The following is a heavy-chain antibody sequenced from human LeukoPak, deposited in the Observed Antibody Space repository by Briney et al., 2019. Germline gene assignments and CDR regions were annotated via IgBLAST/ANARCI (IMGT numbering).Heavy chain of an antibody. CDR3: AKEIHAFGGFDY. D-gene: IGHD3-10*01. Sequence: GGSLRLSCAVSGFTFSSYGMHWVRQAPGKGLEWVAGTSKNGNHQSYADSVKGRFTISRDNSKNTLFLQMNSLRVEDTAVYYCAKEIHAFGGFDYWGQGTLVTVSS. CDR1: GFTFSSYG. CDR2: TSKNGNHQ. J-gene: IGHJ4*02. V-gene: IGHV3-30*18.